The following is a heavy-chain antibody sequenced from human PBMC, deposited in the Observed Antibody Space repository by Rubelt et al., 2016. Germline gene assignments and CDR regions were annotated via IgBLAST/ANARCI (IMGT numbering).Heavy chain of an antibody. CDR2: ISYDGSNK. CDR3: AREFYYDFWSGLDY. D-gene: IGHD3-3*01. J-gene: IGHJ4*02. V-gene: IGHV3-33*05. Sequence: GKGLEWVTVISYDGSNKYYADSVKGRFTISRDNSKNTLYLQMNSLRVEDTAVYYCAREFYYDFWSGLDYWGQGALVTVST.